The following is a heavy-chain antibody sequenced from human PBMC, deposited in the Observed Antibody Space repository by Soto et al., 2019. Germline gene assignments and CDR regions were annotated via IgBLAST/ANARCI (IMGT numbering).Heavy chain of an antibody. CDR1: GGSFSGYY. V-gene: IGHV4-34*01. CDR3: ARGRITMVRGVISWVIPFDY. D-gene: IGHD3-10*01. Sequence: QVQLQQWGAGLLKPSETLSLTCAVYGGSFSGYYWSWIRQPPGKGLEWIGEINHSGSTNYNPSLKSRVTISVDTSKNQFSLKLSSVTAADTAVYYCARGRITMVRGVISWVIPFDYWGQGTLVTVSS. CDR2: INHSGST. J-gene: IGHJ4*02.